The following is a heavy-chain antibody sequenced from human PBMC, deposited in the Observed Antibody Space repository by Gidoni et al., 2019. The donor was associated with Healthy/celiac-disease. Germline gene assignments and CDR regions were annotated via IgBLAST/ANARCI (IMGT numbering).Heavy chain of an antibody. Sequence: QVQLVESGGGVVQPGRSLRLSCAASGFTFRSDGMHWVRQAPGKGLEWVAVISYDGSNKYYADSVKGRFTISRDNSKNTLYLQMNSLRAEDTAVYYCAKDRDGVLGYGMDVWGQGTTVTVSS. J-gene: IGHJ6*02. V-gene: IGHV3-30*18. D-gene: IGHD1-1*01. CDR1: GFTFRSDG. CDR2: ISYDGSNK. CDR3: AKDRDGVLGYGMDV.